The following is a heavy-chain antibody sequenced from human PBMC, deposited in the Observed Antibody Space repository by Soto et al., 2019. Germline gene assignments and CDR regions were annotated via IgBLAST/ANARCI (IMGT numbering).Heavy chain of an antibody. D-gene: IGHD6-13*01. CDR1: GYTFTSYG. CDR3: ARDYITTAAAPLRGGNDY. V-gene: IGHV1-18*01. CDR2: ISAYNGNT. Sequence: QVQLVPSGAEVKKPGTSVKVSCKASGYTFTSYGISWVRQAPGKGLEWMGWISAYNGNTNYAQKLQGRVTMTTDTSTSTAYMELRSLRSDDTAVYYCARDYITTAAAPLRGGNDYWGQGTLVTVSS. J-gene: IGHJ4*02.